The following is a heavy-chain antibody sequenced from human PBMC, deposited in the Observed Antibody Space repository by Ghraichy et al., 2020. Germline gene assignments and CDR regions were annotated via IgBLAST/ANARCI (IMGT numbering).Heavy chain of an antibody. CDR3: ARGNYYGSAYGMDV. Sequence: LRLSCAVYGGSFSGYFWSWIRQPPGKGLEWIGEINYSGSTNYNPSLKSRVTISVDTTKKQISLKLSSVTAADTAVYYCARGNYYGSAYGMDVWGQGPTVTVSS. CDR2: INYSGST. V-gene: IGHV4-34*01. CDR1: GGSFSGYF. J-gene: IGHJ6*02. D-gene: IGHD3-10*01.